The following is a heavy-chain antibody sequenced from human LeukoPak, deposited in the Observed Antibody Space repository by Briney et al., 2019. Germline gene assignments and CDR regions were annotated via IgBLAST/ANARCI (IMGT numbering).Heavy chain of an antibody. CDR3: ATKNGPCSGGACYSYFDY. D-gene: IGHD2-15*01. V-gene: IGHV3-23*01. CDR2: ITGSGRGT. J-gene: IGHJ4*02. Sequence: GGSLRLSCTASGLTFSNYATTWVRQAPGKGLEWVSSITGSGRGTYYADSVKGRFTISRDNSKNTVHLQMNSLRVEDTAVYYCATKNGPCSGGACYSYFDYWGQGALVTVSS. CDR1: GLTFSNYA.